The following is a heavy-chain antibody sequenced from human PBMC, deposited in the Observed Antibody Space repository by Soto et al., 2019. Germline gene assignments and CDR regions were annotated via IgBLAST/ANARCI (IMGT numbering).Heavy chain of an antibody. V-gene: IGHV3-23*01. CDR1: GFSFRNYG. CDR3: AKDYDYGNSPPFDY. D-gene: IGHD4-17*01. J-gene: IGHJ4*02. CDR2: IIGNGDTT. Sequence: EVQLLEAGGGLVQPGGSLRLSCAASGFSFRNYGMSWVRQAPGKGLEWLSAIIGNGDTTYYADSVRGRFTISRDNSKNTLKMQWNDLAAEDTAICYCAKDYDYGNSPPFDYWGQGTLVTASS.